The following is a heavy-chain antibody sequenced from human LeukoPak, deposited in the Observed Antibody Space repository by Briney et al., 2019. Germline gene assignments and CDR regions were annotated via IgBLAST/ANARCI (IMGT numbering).Heavy chain of an antibody. CDR1: GFTFSSYA. Sequence: GGSLRLSCAASGFTFSSYAMSWVRQAPGKGLEWVSAIRGSGGSTYYADSVKGRFTISRDNSKNTLYLQMNSLRAEDTAVYYCARDPYSGGYGDYYYYYMDLWGQGTTVTISS. CDR3: ARDPYSGGYGDYYYYYMDL. J-gene: IGHJ6*03. D-gene: IGHD1-26*01. V-gene: IGHV3-23*01. CDR2: IRGSGGST.